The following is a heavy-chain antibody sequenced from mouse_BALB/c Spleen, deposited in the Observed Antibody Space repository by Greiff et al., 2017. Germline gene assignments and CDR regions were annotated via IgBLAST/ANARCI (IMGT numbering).Heavy chain of an antibody. Sequence: EVKLMESGPGLVKPSQSLSLTCTVTGYSITSDYAWNWIRQFPGNKLEWMGYISYSGSTSYNPSLKSRISITRDTSKNQFFLQLNSVTTEDTATYYCARRDYYGSRGAYWGQGTLVTVSA. CDR2: ISYSGST. J-gene: IGHJ3*01. D-gene: IGHD1-1*01. CDR3: ARRDYYGSRGAY. V-gene: IGHV3-2*02. CDR1: GYSITSDYA.